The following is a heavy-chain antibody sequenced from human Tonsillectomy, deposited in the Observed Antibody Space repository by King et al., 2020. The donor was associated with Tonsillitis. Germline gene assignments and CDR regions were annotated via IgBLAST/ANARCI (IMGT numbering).Heavy chain of an antibody. D-gene: IGHD6-19*01. CDR1: GFTFGDYA. Sequence: VQLVESGGGLVQPGRSLRLSCTASGFTFGDYAMSWFRQAPGKGLEWVGFIRSKAYGGTTEYAASVKGRFTISRDDSKSIAYLQMNSLKTEDTAVYYCTRDEMGSGWSTFDCWGQGTLVTVSS. V-gene: IGHV3-49*03. CDR2: IRSKAYGGTT. CDR3: TRDEMGSGWSTFDC. J-gene: IGHJ4*02.